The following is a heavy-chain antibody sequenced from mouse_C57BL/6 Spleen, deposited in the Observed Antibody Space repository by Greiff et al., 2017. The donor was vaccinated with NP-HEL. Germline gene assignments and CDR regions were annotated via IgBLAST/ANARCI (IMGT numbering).Heavy chain of an antibody. CDR3: VRGSFDY. V-gene: IGHV10-1*01. CDR2: IRSKSNNYAT. CDR1: GFSFNTYA. J-gene: IGHJ2*01. Sequence: EVKVEESGGGLVQPKGSLKLSCAASGFSFNTYAMNWVRQAPGKGLEWVARIRSKSNNYATYYADSVKDRFTISRDDSESMLYLQMNNLKTEDTAMYYCVRGSFDYWGQGTTLTVSS.